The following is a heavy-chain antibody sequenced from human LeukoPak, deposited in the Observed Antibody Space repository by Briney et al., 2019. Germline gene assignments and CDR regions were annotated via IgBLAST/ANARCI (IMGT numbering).Heavy chain of an antibody. D-gene: IGHD4-17*01. CDR3: ARGDGDYEGYFQH. V-gene: IGHV3-23*01. J-gene: IGHJ1*01. CDR2: ISGSGGST. Sequence: GGSLRLSCAASGFTFSSYAMSWVRQAPGKGLEWVSAISGSGGSTYYADSVKGRFTISRDNAKNSLYLQMNSLRAEDTAVYYCARGDGDYEGYFQHWGQGTLVTVSS. CDR1: GFTFSSYA.